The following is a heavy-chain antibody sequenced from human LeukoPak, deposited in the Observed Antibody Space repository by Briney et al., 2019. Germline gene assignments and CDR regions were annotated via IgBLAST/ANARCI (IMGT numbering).Heavy chain of an antibody. CDR3: ARDDTYYDSSGYYSD. CDR2: IYSGGST. V-gene: IGHV3-53*01. D-gene: IGHD3-22*01. CDR1: GFTVSSNY. J-gene: IGHJ4*02. Sequence: PGGSLRLSCAASGFTVSSNYMSWVRQAPGKGLEWVSVIYSGGSTYYADSVKGRFTISRDNSKNTLYLQMNSLRAEDTAVYYCARDDTYYDSSGYYSDWGQGTLVTVSS.